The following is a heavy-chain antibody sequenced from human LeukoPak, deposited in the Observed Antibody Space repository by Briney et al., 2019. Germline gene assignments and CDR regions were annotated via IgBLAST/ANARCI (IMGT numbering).Heavy chain of an antibody. J-gene: IGHJ4*02. CDR2: INHSGII. D-gene: IGHD5-12*01. CDR3: ARAPGTVAIDY. Sequence: GPLRLSCAASGFTFSDYYMSWIRQPPGKGLEWIGEINHSGIINYNPFLKSRVTISVDTSKNQFSLKVTSLTAADTAVYYCARAPGTVAIDYWGQGTLVTVSS. V-gene: IGHV4-34*01. CDR1: GFTFSDYY.